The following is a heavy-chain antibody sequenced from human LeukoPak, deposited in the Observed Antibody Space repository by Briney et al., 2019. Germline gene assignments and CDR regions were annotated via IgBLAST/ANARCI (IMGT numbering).Heavy chain of an antibody. J-gene: IGHJ4*02. CDR1: GYTLTELS. CDR3: ATDRSYYDSSGYIFDY. D-gene: IGHD3-22*01. CDR2: FDPEDGET. V-gene: IGHV1-24*01. Sequence: VASVTVSFKFSGYTLTELSMHWVRQAPGKGLEWMGGFDPEDGETIYAQKFQGRVTMTEDTSTDTAYMELSSLRSEDTAVYYCATDRSYYDSSGYIFDYWGQGTLVTVSS.